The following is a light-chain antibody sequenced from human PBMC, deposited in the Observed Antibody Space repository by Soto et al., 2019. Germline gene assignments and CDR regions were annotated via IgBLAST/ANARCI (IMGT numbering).Light chain of an antibody. V-gene: IGKV3-20*01. J-gene: IGKJ1*01. CDR3: QQYNNWPRT. CDR1: QSVSSSY. Sequence: EVVLTQSPGTLALSRGERATLSCRASQSVSSSYLAWYQHRPGQAPRLLIFGASSRATGIPDRFSGSGSGTDFTLTISSLQSEDFAVYYCQQYNNWPRTFGQGTKVDIK. CDR2: GAS.